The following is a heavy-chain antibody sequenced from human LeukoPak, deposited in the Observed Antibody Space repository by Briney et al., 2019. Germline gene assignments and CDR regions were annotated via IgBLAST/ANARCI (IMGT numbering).Heavy chain of an antibody. CDR1: GFTFSSYW. D-gene: IGHD3-9*01. J-gene: IGHJ4*02. CDR2: IKQDGSEK. Sequence: PGGSLRLSCAASGFTFSSYWMSWVRQAPGKGLEWVANIKQDGSEKYYVDSVKGRFTISRDNAKNSLYLQMNSLRAEDTAVYYCARWGREYYDILTRSYYFDYWGQGTLVTVSS. CDR3: ARWGREYYDILTRSYYFDY. V-gene: IGHV3-7*03.